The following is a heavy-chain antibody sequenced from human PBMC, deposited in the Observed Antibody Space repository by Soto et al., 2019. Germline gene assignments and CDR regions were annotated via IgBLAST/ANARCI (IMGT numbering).Heavy chain of an antibody. CDR1: GASIRSSDYY. Sequence: SETLSLTCTVSGASIRSSDYYWSWFRQPPGKGLEWIGYIYLSGSNYYNPSLKSRVSISEDTSNNHFSLKLSSVTAADTAVYYCARGLYGYYAFDHWGQGALVTVSS. J-gene: IGHJ4*02. D-gene: IGHD4-17*01. V-gene: IGHV4-30-4*01. CDR2: IYLSGSN. CDR3: ARGLYGYYAFDH.